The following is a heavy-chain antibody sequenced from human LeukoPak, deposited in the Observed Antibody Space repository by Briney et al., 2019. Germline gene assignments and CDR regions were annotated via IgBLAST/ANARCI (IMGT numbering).Heavy chain of an antibody. CDR3: AKDGGTMVRGDYFDY. Sequence: GGSLRLSCAASGFTFSSYAMSWLPPAPGKGLEWVSTISGSGGSTYYADSVKGRFTISRDNSKNTLYLQMNSVRAEDTAVYYCAKDGGTMVRGDYFDYWGQGTLVTVSS. D-gene: IGHD3-10*01. J-gene: IGHJ4*02. V-gene: IGHV3-23*01. CDR1: GFTFSSYA. CDR2: ISGSGGST.